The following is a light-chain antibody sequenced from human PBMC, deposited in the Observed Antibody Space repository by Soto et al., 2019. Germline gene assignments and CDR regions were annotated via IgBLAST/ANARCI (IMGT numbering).Light chain of an antibody. CDR1: QSISTF. CDR2: AAS. CDR3: QQSYNTPPIT. Sequence: DIQMTQSPSSLSASVGDRVTITCRASQSISTFVNWYQQKPGKAPKLLIFAASNLQSGVPSRFXGGGSGTDFTLTITTLQPEDFATYYCQQSYNTPPITFGQGTRLEIK. J-gene: IGKJ5*01. V-gene: IGKV1-39*01.